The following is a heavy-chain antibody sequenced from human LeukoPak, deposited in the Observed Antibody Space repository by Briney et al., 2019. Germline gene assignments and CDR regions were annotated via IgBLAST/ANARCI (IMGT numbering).Heavy chain of an antibody. CDR3: AKAPLDCGGGSCYFAPDY. CDR2: ISYDGSNK. CDR1: GFTLSSYG. Sequence: GGSLRLSCAASGFTLSSYGMHWVRQAPGKGLEWVAVISYDGSNKYYADSVKGRFTISRDNSKNTLYLQMNSLRAEDTAVYYCAKAPLDCGGGSCYFAPDYWGQGTLVTVSS. J-gene: IGHJ4*02. D-gene: IGHD2-15*01. V-gene: IGHV3-30*18.